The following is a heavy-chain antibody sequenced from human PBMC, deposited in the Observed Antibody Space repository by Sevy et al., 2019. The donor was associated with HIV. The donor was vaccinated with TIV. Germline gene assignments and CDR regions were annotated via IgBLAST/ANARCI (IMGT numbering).Heavy chain of an antibody. D-gene: IGHD2-2*01. V-gene: IGHV3-23*01. CDR3: AKVDVVVPVADYGMDV. J-gene: IGHJ6*02. CDR2: ISRSGGST. Sequence: GGSLRLSCAASGFTFSNYAMSWVRQAPGMGLEWVSSISRSGGSTYYADSVKGRFTISRDNSKNTLYLQMNSLRAEDTAVYYCAKVDVVVPVADYGMDVWGQGTTVTVSS. CDR1: GFTFSNYA.